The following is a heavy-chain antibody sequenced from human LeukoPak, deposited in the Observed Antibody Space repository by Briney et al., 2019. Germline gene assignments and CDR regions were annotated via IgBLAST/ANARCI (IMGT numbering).Heavy chain of an antibody. CDR2: ISGSGGST. V-gene: IGHV3-23*01. Sequence: PGGSLRLSCAASGFTFSNYAMSWVRQAPGKGLEWVSAISGSGGSTYYADSVKGRFTISRDNSKNTLYLQMNSLRAEDTAVYYCAKVYYDSSGYAHFDYWGQGTLVTVSS. D-gene: IGHD3-22*01. CDR1: GFTFSNYA. CDR3: AKVYYDSSGYAHFDY. J-gene: IGHJ4*02.